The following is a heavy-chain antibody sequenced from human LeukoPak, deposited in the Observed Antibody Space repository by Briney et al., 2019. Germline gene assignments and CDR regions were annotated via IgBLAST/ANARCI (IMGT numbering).Heavy chain of an antibody. CDR1: GFTFTNAW. CDR3: TTGAYDILTGYYHWYFDL. CDR2: IKSKTDGGTP. J-gene: IGHJ2*01. D-gene: IGHD3-9*01. V-gene: IGHV3-15*01. Sequence: GGSLRLSCAASGFTFTNAWMSWARQAPGRGLEWVGRIKSKTDGGTPDYAAPVKGRFTISRDDSKNMLYLQMNSLKTEDTAMYYCTTGAYDILTGYYHWYFDLWGRGTLVTVSS.